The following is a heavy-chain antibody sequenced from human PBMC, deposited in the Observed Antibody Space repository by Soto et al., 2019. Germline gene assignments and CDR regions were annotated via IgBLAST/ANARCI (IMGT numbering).Heavy chain of an antibody. D-gene: IGHD2-21*02. Sequence: GASVKVSCKASGYTFSYYWISWVRQVPGKRVNWVGWISAYNGKTDYPQKLQGRVTLTTDTSTSTAYMELRSLRSDDTAVYYCTRVLAHDSNFGYYYYKMDVWGQGTTVTVSS. V-gene: IGHV1-18*01. CDR1: GYTFSYYW. CDR2: ISAYNGKT. CDR3: TRVLAHDSNFGYYYYKMDV. J-gene: IGHJ6*02.